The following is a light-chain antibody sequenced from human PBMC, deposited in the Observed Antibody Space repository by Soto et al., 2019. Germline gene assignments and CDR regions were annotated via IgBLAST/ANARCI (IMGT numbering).Light chain of an antibody. Sequence: QSVLTQPASVSGSPGQSITISCIGTSSDVGAYNYVSWYQQHPGKVPKLVIYEVTNRPSGVSNRFSGSKSGNVASLTISGLQAEDEADYYCNSYTSSSTLTFGGGTKLTVL. V-gene: IGLV2-14*01. CDR3: NSYTSSSTLT. J-gene: IGLJ2*01. CDR2: EVT. CDR1: SSDVGAYNY.